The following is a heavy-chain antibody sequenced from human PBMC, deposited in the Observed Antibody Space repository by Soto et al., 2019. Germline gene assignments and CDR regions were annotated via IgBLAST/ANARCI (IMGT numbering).Heavy chain of an antibody. CDR1: GFIFSMYS. CDR3: ARVRSGSGLRFLEWFSLDV. CDR2: IPQDGVDG. Sequence: GSLRLSCEVSGFIFSMYSMSWVRQTPGKGLEWVAKIPQDGVDGHYADAVKGRFTISRDNGKNSLYLQMNNLRAEDTAVYYCARVRSGSGLRFLEWFSLDVWGQGTTVTVSS. J-gene: IGHJ6*02. D-gene: IGHD3-3*01. V-gene: IGHV3-7*03.